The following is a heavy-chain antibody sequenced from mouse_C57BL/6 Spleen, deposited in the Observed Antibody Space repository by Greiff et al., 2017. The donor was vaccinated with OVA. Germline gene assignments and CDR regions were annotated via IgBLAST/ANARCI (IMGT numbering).Heavy chain of an antibody. J-gene: IGHJ2*01. D-gene: IGHD2-3*01. V-gene: IGHV3-1*01. CDR2: ISYSGST. Sequence: ESGPGMVKPSQSLSLTCTVTGYSITSGYDWHWIRHFPGNKLEWMGYISYSGSTNYNPSLKSRISITHDTSKNHFFLKLNSVTTEDTATYYCARGDDGYYHYWGQGTTLTVSS. CDR3: ARGDDGYYHY. CDR1: GYSITSGYD.